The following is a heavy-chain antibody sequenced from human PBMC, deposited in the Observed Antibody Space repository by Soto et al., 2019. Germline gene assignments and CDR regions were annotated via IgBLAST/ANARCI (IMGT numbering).Heavy chain of an antibody. J-gene: IGHJ6*02. CDR3: ARSQVRRPLDV. V-gene: IGHV1-46*01. CDR1: RCTFTNFY. CDR2: INPSGGST. Sequence: ASVKVSFKASRCTFTNFYIHWLRQAPGQGLEWMGIINPSGGSTTYPQKFQGRVTMTRDTSTSTVHMELITLRSEDTAVYYCARSQVRRPLDVWGPGTTVTVSS.